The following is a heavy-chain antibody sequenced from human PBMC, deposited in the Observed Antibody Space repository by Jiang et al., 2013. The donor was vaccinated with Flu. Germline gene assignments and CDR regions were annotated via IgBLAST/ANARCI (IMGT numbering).Heavy chain of an antibody. V-gene: IGHV4-59*01. CDR3: VRGPGRGYRSDY. Sequence: GSGLVKPSETLSLTCSVSGGSISNYYWSWTRQPPGKGLEWIGYIHHSGDINFNPSLKSRVTISLDTSKNQVSLTLSSVIAADTAVYYCVRGPGRGYRSDYWGQGTLVTVSS. J-gene: IGHJ4*02. CDR2: IHHSGDI. CDR1: GGSISNYY. D-gene: IGHD5-24*01.